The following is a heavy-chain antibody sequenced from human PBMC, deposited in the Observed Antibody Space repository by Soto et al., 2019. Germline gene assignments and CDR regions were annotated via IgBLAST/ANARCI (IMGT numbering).Heavy chain of an antibody. CDR3: ASSNYDSSGYFDE. D-gene: IGHD3-22*01. V-gene: IGHV4-4*02. CDR1: GDSISRSYW. Sequence: SETLSLTCTVSGDSISRSYWWSWVRQFPGKGLEWIGEIYHSGSTIYNPSLQSRVTISVDTSKNQFSLKLSSVTAADTAVYYCASSNYDSSGYFDERGQGTLVTVSS. CDR2: IYHSGST. J-gene: IGHJ4*02.